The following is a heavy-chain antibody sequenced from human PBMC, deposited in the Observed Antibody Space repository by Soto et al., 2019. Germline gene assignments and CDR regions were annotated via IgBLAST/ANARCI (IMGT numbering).Heavy chain of an antibody. CDR2: IYYRGST. J-gene: IGHJ4*02. CDR1: CASISSGGYH. D-gene: IGHD3-22*01. Sequence: TLSLTCTFSCASISSGGYHFNWIRQHPEKSVEWTGYIYYRGSTYSNPALKSRVTISVDTSTYQFSLKLASVTAADTAVYYCAREHKYYYETGGPQYAPRWGKGTLVTV. V-gene: IGHV4-31*03. CDR3: AREHKYYYETGGPQYAPR.